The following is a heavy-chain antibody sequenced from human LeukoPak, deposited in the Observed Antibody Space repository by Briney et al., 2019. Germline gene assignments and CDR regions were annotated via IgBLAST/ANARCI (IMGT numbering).Heavy chain of an antibody. J-gene: IGHJ1*01. CDR2: IYSGGSR. D-gene: IGHD1-26*01. CDR3: ANSGSYYFGYFQH. CDR1: GFTVSSNY. Sequence: GGSLRLSCAASGFTVSSNYMSWVRQAPGKGLEWVSVIYSGGSRYYADSVKGRFTISRDNSKNTLYLQMNSLRAEDTAVYYCANSGSYYFGYFQHWGQGTLVTVSS. V-gene: IGHV3-53*01.